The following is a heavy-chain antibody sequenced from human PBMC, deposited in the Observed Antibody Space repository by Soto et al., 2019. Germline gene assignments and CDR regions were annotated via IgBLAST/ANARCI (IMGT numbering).Heavy chain of an antibody. CDR2: IYYSGTT. Sequence: SETLSLTCTVSGGSISSSNYYWGWIRQPPGKGLEWIGTIYYSGTTYYNQSLKSRVTISVDTSKNRFSLKLSSVTAADTAVYYCARQVGYCISTSCYVIWGQGTTVTVS. CDR3: ARQVGYCISTSCYVI. J-gene: IGHJ6*02. D-gene: IGHD2-2*03. CDR1: GGSISSSNYY. V-gene: IGHV4-39*01.